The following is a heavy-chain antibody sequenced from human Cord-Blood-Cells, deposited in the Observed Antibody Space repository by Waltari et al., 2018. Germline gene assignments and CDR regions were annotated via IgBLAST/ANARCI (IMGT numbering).Heavy chain of an antibody. CDR2: INPNSGGT. CDR3: ARVFRYGSGSPYYFDY. D-gene: IGHD1-26*01. J-gene: IGHJ4*02. CDR1: GYTFTGYY. V-gene: IGHV1-2*04. Sequence: QVQLVQSGAEVKKPGASVKVSCEASGYTFTGYYLHWVRQAPGQGLEWMGWINPNSGGTNYAQKFQGWVTMTRDTSISTAYMELSRLRSDDTAVYYCARVFRYGSGSPYYFDYWGQGTLVTVSS.